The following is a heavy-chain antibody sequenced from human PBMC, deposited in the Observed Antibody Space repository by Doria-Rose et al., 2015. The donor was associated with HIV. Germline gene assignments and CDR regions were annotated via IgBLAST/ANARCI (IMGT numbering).Heavy chain of an antibody. V-gene: IGHV2-26*01. D-gene: IGHD6-13*01. CDR2: FFSDDER. CDR3: ARIRSSRWYHKYYFDF. Sequence: QVTLKESGPVLVKPTETLTLTCTVSGVSLSSPGMGVSWIRQPPGKALEWLANFFSDDERSYKTSLKSRLPISRGTSRSQVVLTVTDMDPVDTATYYCARIRSSRWYHKYYFDFWGQGTLVIVS. J-gene: IGHJ4*02. CDR1: GVSLSSPGMG.